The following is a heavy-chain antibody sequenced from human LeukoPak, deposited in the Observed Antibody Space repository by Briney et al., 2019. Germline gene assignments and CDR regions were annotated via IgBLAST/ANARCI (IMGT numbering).Heavy chain of an antibody. CDR2: IYYSGST. V-gene: IGHV4-39*01. CDR1: GGSISSNSYY. Sequence: SETLSLTCTVSGGSISSNSYYWGWIRQPPGQRLEWIGSIYYSGSTYYNPSLKSRVTISVGTSKTQFSLKLRSVTATDTAVYYCARHRYHDSSGLDHWGQGSLVTVSS. D-gene: IGHD3-22*01. J-gene: IGHJ4*02. CDR3: ARHRYHDSSGLDH.